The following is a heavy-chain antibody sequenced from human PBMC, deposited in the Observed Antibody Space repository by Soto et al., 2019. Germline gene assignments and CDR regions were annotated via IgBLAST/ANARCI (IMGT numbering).Heavy chain of an antibody. Sequence: ASVKVSFKASGYTFTSYGISWVRQAPGQGLEWMGWISAYNGNTNCAQKLQGRVTMTTDTSTSTAYMELRSLRSDDTAVYYCARGYYYDSSPDAFDIWGQGTMVTVSS. CDR1: GYTFTSYG. CDR2: ISAYNGNT. D-gene: IGHD3-22*01. CDR3: ARGYYYDSSPDAFDI. V-gene: IGHV1-18*04. J-gene: IGHJ3*02.